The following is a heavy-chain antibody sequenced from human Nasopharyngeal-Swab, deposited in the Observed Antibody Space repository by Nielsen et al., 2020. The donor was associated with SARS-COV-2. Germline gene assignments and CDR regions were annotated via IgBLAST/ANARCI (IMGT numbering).Heavy chain of an antibody. CDR3: ARDCGKCGSGGICDF. V-gene: IGHV3-7*01. CDR2: VKQDEGEK. CDR1: GFQFSEYW. Sequence: LKISCVASGFQFSEYWMTWVRQAPGKRMEWVATVKQDEGEKHYVDPVKGRFTISRDNAKNSLYRQMNYLRADDTAVYYCARDCGKCGSGGICDFWGQGTLVTVSS. J-gene: IGHJ4*02. D-gene: IGHD2-15*01.